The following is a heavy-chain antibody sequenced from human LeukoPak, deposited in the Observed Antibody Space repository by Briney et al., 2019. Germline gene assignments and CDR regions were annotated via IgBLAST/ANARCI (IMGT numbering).Heavy chain of an antibody. CDR2: ISCNNGDT. Sequence: GASVKVFCKASGYTFTSNGITWVRQAPGQGLEWVGWISCNNGDTRYAQKFQGRVTVTTDTSTSTAYMELRSLRSDDTAVYYCARDGGTAGYSSGSDYWGQGTLVTVSS. CDR1: GYTFTSNG. D-gene: IGHD5-18*01. V-gene: IGHV1-18*01. J-gene: IGHJ4*02. CDR3: ARDGGTAGYSSGSDY.